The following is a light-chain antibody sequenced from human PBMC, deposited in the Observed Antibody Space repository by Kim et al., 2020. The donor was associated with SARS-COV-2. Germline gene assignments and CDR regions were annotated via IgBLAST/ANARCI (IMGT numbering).Light chain of an antibody. CDR1: SGSIANNY. CDR2: KDH. J-gene: IGLJ3*02. Sequence: GKTVTLSCARSSGSIANNYVQWYQQRPGSAPITMIYKDHHRPSWVPDRFSGSIDISSNSASLTISGLKTEDEAEYYCQSYDSSNWVFGGGTQLTVL. CDR3: QSYDSSNWV. V-gene: IGLV6-57*03.